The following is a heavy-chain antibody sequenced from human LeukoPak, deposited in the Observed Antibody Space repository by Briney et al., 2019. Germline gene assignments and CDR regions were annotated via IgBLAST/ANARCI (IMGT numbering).Heavy chain of an antibody. CDR1: GFPFKNYA. CDR3: AKAGLWFGELLFDY. Sequence: GGSLRLSCTASGFPFKNYAMSWVRQAPGRGLEWVSAITDTGGDTYYADSVKGRFTISRDNSKNTLYFQMDSLRAEDTAVYYCAKAGLWFGELLFDYWGQGTLVTVSS. CDR2: ITDTGGDT. V-gene: IGHV3-23*01. D-gene: IGHD3-10*01. J-gene: IGHJ4*02.